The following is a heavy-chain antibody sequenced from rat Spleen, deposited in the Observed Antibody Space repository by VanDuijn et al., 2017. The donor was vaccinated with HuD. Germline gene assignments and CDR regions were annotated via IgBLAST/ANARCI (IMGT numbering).Heavy chain of an antibody. CDR1: GFSLINYN. J-gene: IGHJ2*01. D-gene: IGHD5-1*01. CDR2: IWNGGST. CDR3: TTWDL. V-gene: IGHV2-1*01. Sequence: QVQLKESGPGLVQPSQTLSLTCTVSGFSLINYNVHWVRQPPGKGLEWMGAIWNGGSTDYNSAFKSRLSISRDTSKSQVFLEMNSLQTEDTAIYFCTTWDLWGRGVMVTVSS.